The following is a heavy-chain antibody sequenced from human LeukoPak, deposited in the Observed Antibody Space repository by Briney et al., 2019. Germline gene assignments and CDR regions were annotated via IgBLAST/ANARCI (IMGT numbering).Heavy chain of an antibody. Sequence: GASVKVSCKASGYTFTSYYMHWVRQAPGQELEWMGIINPSGGSTSYAQKFQGRVTMTRDTSTSTVYMELSSLRSEDTAVYYCARDRETVVVPAANWFDPWGQGTLVTVSS. V-gene: IGHV1-46*01. J-gene: IGHJ5*02. D-gene: IGHD2-2*01. CDR2: INPSGGST. CDR3: ARDRETVVVPAANWFDP. CDR1: GYTFTSYY.